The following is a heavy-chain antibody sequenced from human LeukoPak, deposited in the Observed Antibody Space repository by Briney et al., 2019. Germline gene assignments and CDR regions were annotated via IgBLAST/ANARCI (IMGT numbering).Heavy chain of an antibody. CDR1: GGSFSGYY. V-gene: IGHV4-34*01. D-gene: IGHD2-2*01. CDR2: INHSGST. CDR3: ARRGYCSSTSCYGKGYYYGSGRRIAFDI. J-gene: IGHJ3*02. Sequence: SETLSLTCAVYGGSFSGYYWSWIRQPPGKGLEWIGEINHSGSTNYNPSLKSRVTISVDTSKNQFSLKLSSVTAADTAVYYCARRGYCSSTSCYGKGYYYGSGRRIAFDIWGQGTMVTVSS.